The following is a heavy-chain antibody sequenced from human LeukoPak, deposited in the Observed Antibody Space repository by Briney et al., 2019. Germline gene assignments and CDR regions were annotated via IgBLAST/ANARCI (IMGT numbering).Heavy chain of an antibody. CDR3: AREFSAMDSSGWSPGRSWFDP. V-gene: IGHV1-46*01. CDR1: GYTFTSYY. Sequence: ASVKVSCKASGYTFTSYYMHWVRQAPGQGLEWMGIINPSGGSTSYAQKFQGRVTMTRDMSTSTVYMELSSLRSEDTAVYYCAREFSAMDSSGWSPGRSWFDPWGQGTLVTVSS. CDR2: INPSGGST. J-gene: IGHJ5*02. D-gene: IGHD6-19*01.